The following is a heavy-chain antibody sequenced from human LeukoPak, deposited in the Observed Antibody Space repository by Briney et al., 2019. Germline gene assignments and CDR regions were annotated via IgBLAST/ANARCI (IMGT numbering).Heavy chain of an antibody. Sequence: PGGSLRLSCAASGFTFSSYSMNWVRQAPGKGLEWISSISSSSSYIYYADSVKGRFTISRDNAKNSLYLQMNSLRAEDTAVYYCAGPMVRGVNWFDPWGQGTLVTVSS. V-gene: IGHV3-21*01. J-gene: IGHJ5*02. CDR1: GFTFSSYS. D-gene: IGHD3-10*01. CDR2: ISSSSSYI. CDR3: AGPMVRGVNWFDP.